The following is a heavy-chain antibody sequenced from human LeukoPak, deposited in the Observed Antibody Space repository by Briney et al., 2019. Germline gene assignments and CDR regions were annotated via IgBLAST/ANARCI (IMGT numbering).Heavy chain of an antibody. J-gene: IGHJ4*02. V-gene: IGHV3-23*01. CDR1: GFTFSSYA. CDR3: AKAGGYYDTSGAPFDY. CDR2: VSGSGGST. Sequence: GGSLRLSCAASGFTFSSYAMSWVRQAPGKGLEWVSAVSGSGGSTYYADSVKGRFTISRDNSKNTLFLQMNSLRAEDTAVYYCAKAGGYYDTSGAPFDYWGQGTLVTVSS. D-gene: IGHD3-22*01.